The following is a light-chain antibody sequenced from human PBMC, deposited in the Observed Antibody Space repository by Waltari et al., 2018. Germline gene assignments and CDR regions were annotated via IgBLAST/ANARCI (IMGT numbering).Light chain of an antibody. V-gene: IGKV1-33*01. J-gene: IGKJ3*01. Sequence: DIQMTQSPSSLSASVGDRVTIPCQASQDISNYLNWYQQKPGKAPKLLIYEASNLETGVPSRFIGGGSGTDFTFTISSLQPEDIATYYCQQHDNLPFTFGPGTKVDIK. CDR1: QDISNY. CDR3: QQHDNLPFT. CDR2: EAS.